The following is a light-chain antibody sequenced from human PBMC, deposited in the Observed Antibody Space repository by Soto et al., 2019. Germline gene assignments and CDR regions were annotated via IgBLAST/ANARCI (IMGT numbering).Light chain of an antibody. CDR1: QGISSW. V-gene: IGKV1D-16*01. J-gene: IGKJ1*01. Sequence: DIQMTQSPSSVSASVGDRVTITCRASQGISSWSAWYQQKPGKAPNLLIYAASSLHSGVPSRFSGSGSGTEFTLTISSLQPDDFATYYCQQYNSYSVTFGQGTKVDI. CDR2: AAS. CDR3: QQYNSYSVT.